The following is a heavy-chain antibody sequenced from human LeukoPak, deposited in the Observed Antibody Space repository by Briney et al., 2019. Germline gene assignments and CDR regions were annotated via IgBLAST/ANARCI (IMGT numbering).Heavy chain of an antibody. Sequence: SETLSLTCTVPGGSISSYYWSWIRQPPGKGLEWIGYIYYSGSTNYNPSLKSRVTISVDTSKNQFSLKLSSVTAADTAVYYCARRAQTEGVIMTDAFDIWGQGTMVTVSS. J-gene: IGHJ3*02. CDR1: GGSISSYY. CDR3: ARRAQTEGVIMTDAFDI. CDR2: IYYSGST. D-gene: IGHD3-10*01. V-gene: IGHV4-59*01.